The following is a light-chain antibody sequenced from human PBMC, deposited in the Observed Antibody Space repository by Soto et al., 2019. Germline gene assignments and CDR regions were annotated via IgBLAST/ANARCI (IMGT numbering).Light chain of an antibody. V-gene: IGKV3D-15*01. J-gene: IGKJ1*01. CDR2: DAS. Sequence: IVLTQSPATLSVSPGETATLSCRASENINTYLAWYQQKPGQAPKLLIYDASNRATGFPARFSGSGSGTEFTLTISSLQSEDFAVYFCQQFNNWPRTFGQGTKVEIQ. CDR3: QQFNNWPRT. CDR1: ENINTY.